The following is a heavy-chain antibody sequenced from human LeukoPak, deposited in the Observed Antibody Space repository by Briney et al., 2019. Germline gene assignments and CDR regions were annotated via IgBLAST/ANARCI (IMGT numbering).Heavy chain of an antibody. J-gene: IGHJ4*02. CDR1: CGSISSYY. Sequence: SETLSLTCTVSCGSISSYYWSWIRQPAGKGLEWLGRIYTSGSTNYNPSLKSRVTMSVDTSKNQFSLKLSSVTAAATAVYYCARERIMITFGGVIVRDYFDYWGQGTLVTVSS. D-gene: IGHD3-16*02. V-gene: IGHV4-4*07. CDR3: ARERIMITFGGVIVRDYFDY. CDR2: IYTSGST.